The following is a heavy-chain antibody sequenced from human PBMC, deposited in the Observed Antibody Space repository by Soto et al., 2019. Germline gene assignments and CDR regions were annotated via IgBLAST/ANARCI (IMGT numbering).Heavy chain of an antibody. J-gene: IGHJ5*02. D-gene: IGHD3-3*01. CDR3: ANGGITIFGVVTPSGNLNWFDP. V-gene: IGHV3-23*01. Sequence: EVQLLESGGGLVQPGGSLRLSCAASGFTFSSYAMSWVRQAQGQGLEWISAITGSGGSTYYADSVKGRFTISRDNSKNPLYLQMNSLRAEDTAVYYCANGGITIFGVVTPSGNLNWFDPWGQGTLVTVSS. CDR1: GFTFSSYA. CDR2: ITGSGGST.